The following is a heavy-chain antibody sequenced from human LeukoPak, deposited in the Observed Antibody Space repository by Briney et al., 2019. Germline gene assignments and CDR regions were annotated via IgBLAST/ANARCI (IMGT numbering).Heavy chain of an antibody. J-gene: IGHJ6*03. CDR3: AKVGGTGGFYYYYMDV. CDR1: GFTFDDYA. V-gene: IGHV3-9*01. CDR2: ITWNRDNI. D-gene: IGHD7-27*01. Sequence: GGSLRLSCTVSGFTFDDYAMHWVRHTPGKGLEWVAGITWNRDNIGYGDSVKGRFTISRDNVKNVLYLQMNSLRPEDTALYYCAKVGGTGGFYYYYMDVWGKGTTVTVSS.